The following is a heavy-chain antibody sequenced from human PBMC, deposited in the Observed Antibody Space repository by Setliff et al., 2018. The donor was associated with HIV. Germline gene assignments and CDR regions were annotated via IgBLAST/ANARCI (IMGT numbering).Heavy chain of an antibody. J-gene: IGHJ3*02. CDR1: GYTFTGYY. CDR3: ARGGRKIGMGDAFDI. Sequence: ASVKVSCKASGYTFTGYYMHWVRQAPGQGLEWMGWINPNSGGTNYAQKFQGRVTMTRDTSISTAYMELSRLRSDDPAVYYCARGGRKIGMGDAFDIWGQGTTVTVSS. V-gene: IGHV1-2*02. CDR2: INPNSGGT. D-gene: IGHD3-16*01.